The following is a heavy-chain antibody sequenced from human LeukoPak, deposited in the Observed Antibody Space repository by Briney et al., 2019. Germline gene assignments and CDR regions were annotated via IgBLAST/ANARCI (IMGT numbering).Heavy chain of an antibody. D-gene: IGHD2-15*01. CDR1: GFTFSSYA. CDR3: AKGAGVTCYSSIAS. Sequence: GGSLRLSCAPSGFTFSSYAMSWVRQAPGRGLEWVSGVSGSGDSPYHADSVKGRFTISRDNSKNTLYLHMNNLRAEDTALYFCAKGAGVTCYSSIASWGQGTLVTVSS. J-gene: IGHJ4*02. CDR2: VSGSGDSP. V-gene: IGHV3-23*01.